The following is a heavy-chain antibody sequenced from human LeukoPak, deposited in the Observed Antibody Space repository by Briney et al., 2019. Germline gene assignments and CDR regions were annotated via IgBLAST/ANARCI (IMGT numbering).Heavy chain of an antibody. V-gene: IGHV5-51*01. CDR2: IYPGDSDT. D-gene: IGHD2-2*01. Sequence: GESLKISCKGSGYSFTSYWIGWVRQMPGKGLEWMEIIYPGDSDTRYSPSFQGQVTISADKSISTAYLQWSSLKASDTAMYYCASTSRRYQLVFDYWGQGTLVTVSS. CDR1: GYSFTSYW. J-gene: IGHJ4*02. CDR3: ASTSRRYQLVFDY.